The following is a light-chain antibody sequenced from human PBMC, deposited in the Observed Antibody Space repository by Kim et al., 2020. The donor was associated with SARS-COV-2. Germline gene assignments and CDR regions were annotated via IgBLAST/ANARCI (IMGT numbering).Light chain of an antibody. CDR3: QQRSNWPMYT. CDR1: QSVSSY. J-gene: IGKJ2*01. V-gene: IGKV3-11*01. Sequence: EIVLTQSPATLSLSPGERATLSCRASQSVSSYLAWYQQKPGQAPRLLIYDASNRATGIPARFSGSGSGTDFTLTINSLEPEDFAVYYCQQRSNWPMYTFGQGTKLEI. CDR2: DAS.